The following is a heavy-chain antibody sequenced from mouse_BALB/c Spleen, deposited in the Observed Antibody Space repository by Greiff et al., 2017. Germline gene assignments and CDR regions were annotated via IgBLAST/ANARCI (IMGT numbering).Heavy chain of an antibody. CDR1: GFTFSSFG. D-gene: IGHD1-1*01. Sequence: EVKLVESGGGLVQPGGSRKLSCAASGFTFSSFGMHWVRQAPEKGLEWVAYISSGSSTIYYADTVKGRFTISRDNPKNTLFLQMTSLRSEDTAMYYCARSDGNLDYWGQGTTLTVSS. J-gene: IGHJ2*01. CDR2: ISSGSSTI. CDR3: ARSDGNLDY. V-gene: IGHV5-17*02.